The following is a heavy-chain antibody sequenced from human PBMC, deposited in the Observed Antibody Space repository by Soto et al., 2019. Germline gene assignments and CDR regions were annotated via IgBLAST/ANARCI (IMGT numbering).Heavy chain of an antibody. D-gene: IGHD3-16*01. V-gene: IGHV3-30*18. CDR2: ISDDGSKK. J-gene: IGHJ6*02. CDR1: GFTFSYYG. Sequence: QVQLVESGGGVVQPGRSLRLSCAVSGFTFSYYGMHWVRQAPGKGLEWVTVISDDGSKKYYADSVKGRFTISRDNSKNTLYLQMTSLRAEDTDVYYSAQDLQGEGGPHLYHDYGMDVWGQGTTVTVSS. CDR3: AQDLQGEGGPHLYHDYGMDV.